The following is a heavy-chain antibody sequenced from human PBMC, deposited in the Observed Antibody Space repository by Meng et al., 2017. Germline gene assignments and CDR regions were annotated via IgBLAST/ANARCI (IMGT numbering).Heavy chain of an antibody. CDR3: TRAQYSSGWYYHYYYYYGMDV. V-gene: IGHV3-49*04. CDR1: GFTFGDYA. CDR2: IRSKAYGGTT. J-gene: IGHJ6*02. Sequence: GESLKISCTASGFTFGDYAMSWVRQAPGKGLEWVGFIRSKAYGGTTEYAASVKGRFTISRDDSKSIAYLQMNSLKTEDTAVYYCTRAQYSSGWYYHYYYYYGMDVWGQGTTVTVSS. D-gene: IGHD6-19*01.